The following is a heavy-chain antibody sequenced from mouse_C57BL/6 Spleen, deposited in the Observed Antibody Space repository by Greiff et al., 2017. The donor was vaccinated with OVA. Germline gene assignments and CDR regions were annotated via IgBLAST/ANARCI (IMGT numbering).Heavy chain of an antibody. CDR3: ARENWITTSYAMDY. D-gene: IGHD1-1*01. CDR2: INPNNGGT. V-gene: IGHV1-26*01. Sequence: VQLQQSGPELVKPGASVKISCKASGYTFTDYYMNWVKQSHGKSLEWIGDINPNNGGTSYNQKFKGKATLTVDKSSSTAYMELRSLTSEDSAVYYCARENWITTSYAMDYWGQGTSVTVSS. CDR1: GYTFTDYY. J-gene: IGHJ4*01.